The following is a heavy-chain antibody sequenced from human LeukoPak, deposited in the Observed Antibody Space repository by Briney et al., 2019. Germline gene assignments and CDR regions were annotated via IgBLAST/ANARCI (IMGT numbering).Heavy chain of an antibody. CDR3: ERGMAAAFGY. D-gene: IGHD6-13*01. J-gene: IGHJ4*02. V-gene: IGHV4-59*12. CDR2: IYYSGST. Sequence: SETLSLTCTVSGGSISSYYWSWIRKPPGTGLEWMWYIYYSGSTNYNPSLKLRVTISVDTSKNQFYLKLSFVTAADTAGYSCERGMAAAFGYWGQGTLVTASS. CDR1: GGSISSYY.